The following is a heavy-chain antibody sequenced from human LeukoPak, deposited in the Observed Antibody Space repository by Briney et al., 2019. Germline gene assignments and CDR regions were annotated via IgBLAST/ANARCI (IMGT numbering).Heavy chain of an antibody. V-gene: IGHV4-34*01. Sequence: PSETLSLTCAVYGGSFSGYYWSWIRQPPGKGLEWIGEINHSGSTNHNPSLKSRVTISVDTSKNQFSLKLSSVTAADTAVYYCARGRSVRAYYYGSGSSTLDYWGQGTLVTVSS. CDR3: ARGRSVRAYYYGSGSSTLDY. CDR2: INHSGST. CDR1: GGSFSGYY. J-gene: IGHJ4*02. D-gene: IGHD3-10*01.